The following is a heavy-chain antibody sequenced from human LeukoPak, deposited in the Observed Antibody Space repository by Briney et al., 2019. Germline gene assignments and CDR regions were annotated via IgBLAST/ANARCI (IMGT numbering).Heavy chain of an antibody. V-gene: IGHV4-59*01. Sequence: NPSETLSLTCTVSGGSISHYYWSWIRQRPGKGLEGIGYIYYSGTTNYNPSLKRRVTISVDTSKNQFSLKLNSVTAADTAVYYCAREDPQTRVPEGMDVWGQGTTVTVSS. J-gene: IGHJ6*02. CDR3: AREDPQTRVPEGMDV. D-gene: IGHD4/OR15-4a*01. CDR1: GGSISHYY. CDR2: IYYSGTT.